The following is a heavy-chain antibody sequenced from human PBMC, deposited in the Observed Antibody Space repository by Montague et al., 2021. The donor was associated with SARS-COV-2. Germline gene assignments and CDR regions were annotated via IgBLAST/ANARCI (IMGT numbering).Heavy chain of an antibody. J-gene: IGHJ4*02. V-gene: IGHV4-34*01. D-gene: IGHD3-16*02. CDR2: IYYSGST. Sequence: SETLSLTCAVHGTSFSGYYWNWIRQPPGKGLGWIGSIYYSGSTYYNPSLKSRVTISVDTSKNQFSLKLSSVTAADTAVYYCARIRIGVWGSYRYFDYWGQGTLVTVSS. CDR1: GTSFSGYY. CDR3: ARIRIGVWGSYRYFDY.